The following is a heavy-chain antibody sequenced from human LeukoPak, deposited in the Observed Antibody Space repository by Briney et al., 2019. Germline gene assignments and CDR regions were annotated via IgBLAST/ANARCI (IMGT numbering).Heavy chain of an antibody. J-gene: IGHJ5*02. V-gene: IGHV1-3*01. D-gene: IGHD6-13*01. CDR1: GYTFTSYA. CDR3: ATESSWPNNWFDP. CDR2: INPNSGGT. Sequence: ASVKVSCKASGYTFTSYAMHWVRQAPGQRLEWMGWINPNSGGTNYAQKFQGRVTMTEDTSTDTAYMELSSLRSEDTAVYYCATESSWPNNWFDPWGQGTLVTVSS.